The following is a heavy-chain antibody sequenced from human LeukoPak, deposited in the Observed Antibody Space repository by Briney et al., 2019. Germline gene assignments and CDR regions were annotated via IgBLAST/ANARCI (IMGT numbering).Heavy chain of an antibody. J-gene: IGHJ4*02. V-gene: IGHV4-59*01. Sequence: SETLSLTCAVSGDSISSYYWSWIRQPPGKGLEWIGYIYYSGSTKYNPSLKSRVTISLDTSKTQFSLNLSSVTAADTAVYYCARKSFHTSSYDYWGQGTLVTVSS. CDR1: GDSISSYY. CDR2: IYYSGST. D-gene: IGHD6-13*01. CDR3: ARKSFHTSSYDY.